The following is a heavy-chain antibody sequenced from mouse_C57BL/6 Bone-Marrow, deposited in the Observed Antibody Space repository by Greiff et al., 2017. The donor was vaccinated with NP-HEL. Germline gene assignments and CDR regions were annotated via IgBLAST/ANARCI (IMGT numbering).Heavy chain of an antibody. Sequence: EVQRVESGGGLVQPGGSLKLSCAASGFTFSDYYMYWVRQTPEKRLEWVAYISNGGGSTYYPDTVKGRFTISRDNAKNTLYLQMSRLKSEDTAMYYCARQGTYYSPMDYWGQGTSVTVSS. CDR1: GFTFSDYY. V-gene: IGHV5-12*01. CDR2: ISNGGGST. CDR3: ARQGTYYSPMDY. D-gene: IGHD2-12*01. J-gene: IGHJ4*01.